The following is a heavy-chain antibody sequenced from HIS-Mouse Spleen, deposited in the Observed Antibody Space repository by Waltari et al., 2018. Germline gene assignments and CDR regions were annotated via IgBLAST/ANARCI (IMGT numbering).Heavy chain of an antibody. CDR1: GFTVSSND. J-gene: IGHJ6*02. D-gene: IGHD6-6*01. Sequence: EVQLVESGGGLIQPGGSLRLSCAASGFTVSSNDLSGGGQPPGRGLEWVSVIYSGGSTYYADSVKGRFTISRDNSKNTLYLQMNSLRAEDTAVYYCARDTVIAARSYGMDVWGQGTTVTVSS. CDR2: IYSGGST. CDR3: ARDTVIAARSYGMDV. V-gene: IGHV3-53*01.